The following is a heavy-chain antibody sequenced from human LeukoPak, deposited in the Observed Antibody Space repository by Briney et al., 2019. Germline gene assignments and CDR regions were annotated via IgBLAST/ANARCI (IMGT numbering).Heavy chain of an antibody. CDR3: ARDRTMVRGLANYFYGMDV. J-gene: IGHJ6*02. V-gene: IGHV3-48*03. D-gene: IGHD3-10*01. CDR2: ISTSGRTT. CDR1: GFSFSSDE. Sequence: GGSLRLSCAASGFSFSSDELNWVRQAPGKGLEWLSYISTSGRTTYYADSVKGRFTISRDNAKNSLYLQMSSLRAEDTAVYYCARDRTMVRGLANYFYGMDVWGQGTTVIVSS.